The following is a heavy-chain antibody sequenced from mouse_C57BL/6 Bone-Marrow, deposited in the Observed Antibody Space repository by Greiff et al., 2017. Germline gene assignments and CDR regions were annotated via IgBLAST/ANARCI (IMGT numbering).Heavy chain of an antibody. Sequence: QVQLQQSGAELVKPGASVKISCKASGYAFSSYWLNWVKQRPGKGLEWIGQIYPGDGYTNYNGKFKGKATLTADNSSSTAYMQLSSLTSEDSTVYFCARESNYDGRDWYFGVWGRGTTVTVSA. CDR1: GYAFSSYW. CDR3: ARESNYDGRDWYFGV. V-gene: IGHV1-80*01. D-gene: IGHD1-1*01. CDR2: IYPGDGYT. J-gene: IGHJ1*03.